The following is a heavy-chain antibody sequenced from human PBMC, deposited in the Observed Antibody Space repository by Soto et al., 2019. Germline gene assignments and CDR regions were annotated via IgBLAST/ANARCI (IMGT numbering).Heavy chain of an antibody. CDR1: GGSISSGGYS. Sequence: PSETLSLTCAVSGGSISSGGYSWSWIRQPPGKGLEWIGYIYHSGSTYYNPSLKSRVTISVDRSKNQFSLKLSSVTAADTAVYYCPRGGDSSGYSNWFDPWGQGTLVTVSS. CDR2: IYHSGST. D-gene: IGHD3-22*01. J-gene: IGHJ5*01. CDR3: PRGGDSSGYSNWFDP. V-gene: IGHV4-30-2*01.